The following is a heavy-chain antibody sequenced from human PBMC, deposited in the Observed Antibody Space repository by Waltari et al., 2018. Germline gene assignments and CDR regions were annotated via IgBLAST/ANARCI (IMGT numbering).Heavy chain of an antibody. CDR1: GGSFTGYY. CDR3: ARKRAAFDI. Sequence: QVQLLQWGAGLLTPSETLSLTCGLYGGSFTGYYWTWIRQPPGKGLEWIGEINQSGSPNYNPSLRSRVTISLDTSKNHFSLSLASVSAADTAVYYCARKRAAFDIWGQGTLVNVSS. CDR2: INQSGSP. J-gene: IGHJ3*02. V-gene: IGHV4-34*01.